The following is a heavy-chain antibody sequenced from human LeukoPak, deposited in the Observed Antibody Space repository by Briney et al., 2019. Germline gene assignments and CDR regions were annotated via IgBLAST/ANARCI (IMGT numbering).Heavy chain of an antibody. J-gene: IGHJ3*02. D-gene: IGHD1-1*01. CDR2: IYSGGST. CDR1: RFTFSSYS. Sequence: GGSLRLSCAASRFTFSSYSMNWVRQAPGKGLEWVSVIYSGGSTYYADSVKGRFTISRDNSKNTLYLQMNSLRAEDTAVYYCAKDYHNWNDFDAFDIWGQGTMVTVSS. V-gene: IGHV3-66*01. CDR3: AKDYHNWNDFDAFDI.